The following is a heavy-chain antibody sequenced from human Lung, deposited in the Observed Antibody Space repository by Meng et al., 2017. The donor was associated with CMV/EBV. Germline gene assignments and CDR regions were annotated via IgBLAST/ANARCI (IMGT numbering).Heavy chain of an antibody. CDR1: GYTFTGYY. CDR2: INPNSGGT. Sequence: ASVXVSXKASGYTFTGYYMHWVRQAPGQGLEWMGWINPNSGGTNYAQKFQGRVTMTRDTSISTAYMELSRLRSDDTAVYYCARACSSTSCYPYYYYYYGMDVWXQGTXVTVSS. D-gene: IGHD2-2*01. J-gene: IGHJ6*02. CDR3: ARACSSTSCYPYYYYYYGMDV. V-gene: IGHV1-2*02.